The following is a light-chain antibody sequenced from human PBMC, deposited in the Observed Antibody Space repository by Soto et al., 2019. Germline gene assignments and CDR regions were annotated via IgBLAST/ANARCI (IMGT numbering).Light chain of an antibody. CDR2: AAS. V-gene: IGKV1-39*01. Sequence: IQMTQSPSSLSASVGDRVTITCRASQSISSYLNWYQQKPGKAPKLLIYAASSLQSGVPSRFSGSGSGTDFTLTIGSLQPEDFATYYCQQSYSTPPTFGQGTKVDI. J-gene: IGKJ1*01. CDR3: QQSYSTPPT. CDR1: QSISSY.